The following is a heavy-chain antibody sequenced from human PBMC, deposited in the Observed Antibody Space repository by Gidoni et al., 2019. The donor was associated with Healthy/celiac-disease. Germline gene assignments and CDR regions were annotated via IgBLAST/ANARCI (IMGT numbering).Heavy chain of an antibody. V-gene: IGHV3-74*01. CDR2: SNSDGSST. J-gene: IGHJ3*02. Sequence: GESGGGLVQPGGSLRLSCAASGFTFSSYWMHWVRQAPGKGLVLVSRSNSDGSSTSYAASVKGRFTISRDNAKNTVYLQMNSRRAEDTAVYYCARVGEVHEKNAFDIWGQGTMVTVSS. CDR3: ARVGEVHEKNAFDI. D-gene: IGHD1-26*01. CDR1: GFTFSSYW.